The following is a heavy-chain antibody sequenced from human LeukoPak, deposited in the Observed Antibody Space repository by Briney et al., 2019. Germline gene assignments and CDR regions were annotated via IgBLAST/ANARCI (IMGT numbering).Heavy chain of an antibody. CDR1: GFIFNNHV. Sequence: GGSLRLSCAASGFIFNNHVMHWVRQAPGKGLEWVAFVQNDDSNKYYGDSVRGRFTISRDNFENMVYLQMNSLRTDGTAVYYCTNDFWSHTTHWGQGALVIVSS. CDR3: TNDFWSHTTH. CDR2: VQNDDSNK. J-gene: IGHJ4*02. D-gene: IGHD3-3*01. V-gene: IGHV3-30*02.